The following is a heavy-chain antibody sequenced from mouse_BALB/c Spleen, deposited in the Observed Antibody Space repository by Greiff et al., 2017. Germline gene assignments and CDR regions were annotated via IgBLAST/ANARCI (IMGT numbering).Heavy chain of an antibody. J-gene: IGHJ4*01. V-gene: IGHV2-6-7*01. Sequence: QVQLQQSGPGLVAPSQSLSITCTVSGFSLTGYGVNWVRQPPGKGLEWLGMIWGDGSTDYNSALKSRLSTSKDNSKSQVFLKMNSLQTDDTARYYCARDPSYGNYTYYAMDYWGQGTSVTVSS. CDR2: IWGDGST. D-gene: IGHD2-10*02. CDR1: GFSLTGYG. CDR3: ARDPSYGNYTYYAMDY.